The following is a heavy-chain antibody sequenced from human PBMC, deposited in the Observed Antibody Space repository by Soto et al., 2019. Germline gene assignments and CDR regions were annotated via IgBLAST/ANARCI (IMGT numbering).Heavy chain of an antibody. Sequence: ASVKGSWKASGYTGYTFTSYGINWVRQAPGQGLEWMGRISAYSGNTNYAQKLQGRVTMTTDTSTNSAYMELRSLRSDDTAVYYCAREDSSDYKFDYWGQGTLVTVSS. CDR2: ISAYSGNT. V-gene: IGHV1-18*04. J-gene: IGHJ4*02. CDR3: AREDSSDYKFDY. CDR1: GYTGYTFTSYG. D-gene: IGHD3-22*01.